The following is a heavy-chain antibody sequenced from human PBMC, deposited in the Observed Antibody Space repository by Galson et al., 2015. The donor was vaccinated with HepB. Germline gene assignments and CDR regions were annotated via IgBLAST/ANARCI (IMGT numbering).Heavy chain of an antibody. J-gene: IGHJ5*02. CDR2: ISSSSSYI. CDR3: ARDRGPYYYGSGSPNWFDP. V-gene: IGHV3-21*01. D-gene: IGHD3-10*01. Sequence: SLRLSCAASGFTFSSYSMNWVRQAPGKGLEWVSSISSSSSYIYYADSVKGRFTISRDNAKNSLYLQMNSLRAEDTAVYYCARDRGPYYYGSGSPNWFDPWGQGTLVTVSS. CDR1: GFTFSSYS.